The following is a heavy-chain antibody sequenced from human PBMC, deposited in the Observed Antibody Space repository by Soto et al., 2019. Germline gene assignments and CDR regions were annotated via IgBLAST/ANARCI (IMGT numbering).Heavy chain of an antibody. CDR1: GFTFSSYA. Sequence: PGRSLRLSCAASGFTFSSYAMSWVRQAPGKGLEWVSAISGSGGSTYYADSVKGRFTISRDNSKNTLYLQMNSLRAEDAAVYYCAKDLTVAGTYWGQGTLVTVSS. CDR3: AKDLTVAGTY. V-gene: IGHV3-23*01. CDR2: ISGSGGST. D-gene: IGHD6-19*01. J-gene: IGHJ4*02.